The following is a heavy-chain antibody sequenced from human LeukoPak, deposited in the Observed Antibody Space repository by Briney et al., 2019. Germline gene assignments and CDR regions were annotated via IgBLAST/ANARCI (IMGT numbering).Heavy chain of an antibody. CDR1: GFTFSSYW. J-gene: IGHJ4*02. V-gene: IGHV3-33*08. CDR3: ARAGKWLPDDLDY. Sequence: PGGSLRLSCAASGFTFSSYWMSWVRQAPGKGLEWVAFASFDESKTYYMDSVKGRFAISRDNSKNTLYLQLTSLKAEDTAVYYCARAGKWLPDDLDYWGQGTLVTVSS. D-gene: IGHD3-10*01. CDR2: ASFDESKT.